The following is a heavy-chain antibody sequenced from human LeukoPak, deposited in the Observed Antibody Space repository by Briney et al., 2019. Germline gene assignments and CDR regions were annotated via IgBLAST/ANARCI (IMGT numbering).Heavy chain of an antibody. CDR3: ARDPGPGYSSSWYQVLSDAFDI. CDR2: IYYSGST. D-gene: IGHD6-13*01. J-gene: IGHJ3*02. Sequence: SETLSLTCTVSGGSISSSSYYWGWIRQPPGKGLEWIGSIYYSGSTYYNPSLKSRVTISVDTSKNQFSLKLSSVTAADTAVYYCARDPGPGYSSSWYQVLSDAFDIWGQGTMVTVSS. V-gene: IGHV4-39*07. CDR1: GGSISSSSYY.